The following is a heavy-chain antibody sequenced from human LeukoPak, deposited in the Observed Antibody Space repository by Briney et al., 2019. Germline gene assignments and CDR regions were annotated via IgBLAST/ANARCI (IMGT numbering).Heavy chain of an antibody. V-gene: IGHV4-39*01. J-gene: IGHJ4*02. Sequence: SETLSLTCTVSGGSISRTSYYWGWIRQPPGKGLEWIGGIYYTGSAYYNPALKSRVTISVDTSKNQFSLKLSSVTAADTAVYYCARHLGSSSWFDYWGQGTLVTVSS. CDR3: ARHLGSSSWFDY. CDR2: IYYTGSA. CDR1: GGSISRTSYY. D-gene: IGHD6-13*01.